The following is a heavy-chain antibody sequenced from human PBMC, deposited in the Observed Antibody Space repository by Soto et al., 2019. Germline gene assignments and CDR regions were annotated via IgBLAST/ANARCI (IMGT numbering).Heavy chain of an antibody. D-gene: IGHD2-15*01. J-gene: IGHJ4*02. CDR1: GGTFSSYT. Sequence: QVQLVQSGAEVKKPGSSVKVSCKASGGTFSSYTISWVRQAPGQGLEWMGRIIPILGIANYAQKFQGRVTMTADKXXSXAXXELSSLRSEDTAVYYCAIGYCSGGSCYRGEEAHDYWGQGTLVTVSS. CDR3: AIGYCSGGSCYRGEEAHDY. CDR2: IIPILGIA. V-gene: IGHV1-69*02.